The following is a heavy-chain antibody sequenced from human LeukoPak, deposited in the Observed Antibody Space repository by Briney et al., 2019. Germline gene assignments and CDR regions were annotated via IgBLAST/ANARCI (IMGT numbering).Heavy chain of an antibody. D-gene: IGHD2-2*01. J-gene: IGHJ5*02. V-gene: IGHV4-59*08. Sequence: PSETLSLTCTVSGGSISSYYWSWIRQPPGKGLEWIGYLYYSGSTNYNPSLKSRVTISVDTSKNQFSLKLSSVTAADTAVYYCARNGGDIVVVPAAAPLYNWFDPWGQGTLVTVSS. CDR3: ARNGGDIVVVPAAAPLYNWFDP. CDR1: GGSISSYY. CDR2: LYYSGST.